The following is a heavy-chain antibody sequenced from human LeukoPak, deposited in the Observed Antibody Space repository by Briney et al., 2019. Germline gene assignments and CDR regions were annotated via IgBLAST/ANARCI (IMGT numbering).Heavy chain of an antibody. CDR2: MNPNSGNT. CDR3: ARDPVAVAFGGNWFDP. V-gene: IGHV1-8*01. J-gene: IGHJ5*02. D-gene: IGHD3-16*01. CDR1: GYTFTSYD. Sequence: ASVKVSCKASGYTFTSYDINWVRQATGRGLEWMGWMNPNSGNTGYAQKFQGRVTMTTDTSTSTAYMELRSLRSDDTAVYYCARDPVAVAFGGNWFDPWGQGTLVTVSS.